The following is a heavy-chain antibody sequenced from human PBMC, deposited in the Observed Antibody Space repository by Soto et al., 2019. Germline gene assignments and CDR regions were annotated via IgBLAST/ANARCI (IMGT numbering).Heavy chain of an antibody. V-gene: IGHV1-18*01. CDR3: ARGRYGDY. J-gene: IGHJ4*02. D-gene: IGHD1-1*01. Sequence: QVHLVQSEAEVKKPGASVKVSCKGSGYGFTTYGITWVRQAPGQGLEWMAWISAHNGNTNDAQKLQGRVTVTRDTSTSTAYMELRSLRSDDTAVYYCARGRYGDYWGQGALVTVSS. CDR2: ISAHNGNT. CDR1: GYGFTTYG.